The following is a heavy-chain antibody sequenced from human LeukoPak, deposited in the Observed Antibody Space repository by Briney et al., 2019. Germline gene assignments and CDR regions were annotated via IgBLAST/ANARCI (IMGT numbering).Heavy chain of an antibody. V-gene: IGHV4-4*07. CDR2: IYTSGST. Sequence: SSETLSLTCTVSGGSISSYYWSWIRQPAGKGLEWIGRIYTSGSTNYNPSLKSRVTMSVDTSKNQFSLKLSSVTAADTAVYYCARDWAQYCSSSSCYGPFEYWGQGTLVTVSS. J-gene: IGHJ4*02. CDR3: ARDWAQYCSSSSCYGPFEY. CDR1: GGSISSYY. D-gene: IGHD2-2*01.